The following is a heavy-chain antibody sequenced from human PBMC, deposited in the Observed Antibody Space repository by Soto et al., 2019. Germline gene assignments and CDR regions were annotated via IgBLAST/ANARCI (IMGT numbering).Heavy chain of an antibody. CDR3: ARDSNYYGSGVDY. CDR2: IYYSGST. J-gene: IGHJ4*02. Sequence: QVQLQESGPGLVKPSQTLSLTGTVSGGSISSGGYYWSWIRQHPGKGLEWIGYIYYSGSTYYNPSLKSRVTISVDTSKNQFSLKLSSVTAADTAVYYCARDSNYYGSGVDYWGQGTLVTVSS. CDR1: GGSISSGGYY. D-gene: IGHD3-10*01. V-gene: IGHV4-31*03.